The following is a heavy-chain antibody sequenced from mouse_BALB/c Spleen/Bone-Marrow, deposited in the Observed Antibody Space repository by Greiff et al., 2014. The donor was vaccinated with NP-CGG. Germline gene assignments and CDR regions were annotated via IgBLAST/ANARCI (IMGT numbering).Heavy chain of an antibody. Sequence: VQLQQSGGDLVKPGGSLKLSCAASGFSFSGYGMSWVRQTPDKRLEWVATIGVGGTYTYYPDSVKGRFTISRGNAKNPLDLRMSSLKSEDTAMYYCARPFTTVVATVFAYWGQGTLVTVSA. V-gene: IGHV5-6*01. CDR1: GFSFSGYG. J-gene: IGHJ3*01. CDR3: ARPFTTVVATVFAY. D-gene: IGHD1-1*01. CDR2: IGVGGTYT.